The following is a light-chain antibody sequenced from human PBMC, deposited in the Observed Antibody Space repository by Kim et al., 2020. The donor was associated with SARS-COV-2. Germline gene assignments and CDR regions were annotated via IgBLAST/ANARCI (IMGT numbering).Light chain of an antibody. J-gene: IGKJ1*01. Sequence: VALEETATLPCRASHRVSDNVAWYQQKPGQAPRLLIYGASTRATGIPARFSGSGSGTEFTLTISSLQSEDSAVYYCQQYDDWPPWTFGQGTKVDIK. CDR1: HRVSDN. V-gene: IGKV3-15*01. CDR3: QQYDDWPPWT. CDR2: GAS.